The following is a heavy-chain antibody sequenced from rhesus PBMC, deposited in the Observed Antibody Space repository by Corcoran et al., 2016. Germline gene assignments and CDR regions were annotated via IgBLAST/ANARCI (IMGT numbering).Heavy chain of an antibody. CDR3: AKDRLYINYPYYFDY. Sequence: EVQLVETGGGLVQPGGSLKLSCAASGFTFSSYGMSWVSQAPVKGLEWVSAINSGGGRTYYPDAVKGLCTSASDNSKNTLSLQMSSLSAEDTAIYYCAKDRLYINYPYYFDYWGQGVLVTVSS. D-gene: IGHD4-23*01. J-gene: IGHJ4*01. V-gene: IGHV3S5*01. CDR1: GFTFSSYG. CDR2: INSGGGRT.